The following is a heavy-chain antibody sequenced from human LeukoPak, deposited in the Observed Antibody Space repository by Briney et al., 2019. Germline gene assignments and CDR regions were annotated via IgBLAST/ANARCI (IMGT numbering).Heavy chain of an antibody. CDR1: GFSFSGYG. Sequence: GGSLRLSCAASGFSFSGYGMHWVRQVPGKGLEWVAFIRYDGITKFYIDSVEGRFAISRDNSKNTLSLQMNSLRTEDTAVYYCAALHTGTFVDYWGQGTLVTVSS. D-gene: IGHD4-17*01. CDR2: IRYDGITK. J-gene: IGHJ4*02. CDR3: AALHTGTFVDY. V-gene: IGHV3-30*02.